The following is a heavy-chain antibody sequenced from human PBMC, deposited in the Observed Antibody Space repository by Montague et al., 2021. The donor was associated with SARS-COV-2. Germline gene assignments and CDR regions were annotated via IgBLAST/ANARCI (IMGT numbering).Heavy chain of an antibody. D-gene: IGHD1-1*01. CDR2: IYYTGST. Sequence: SETRSLTCTVSGGSISSYYWSWIRQPPGKGLEWIGYIYYTGSTKYNPSLNSRVTMSLDRPTNRFSLRLNSVTAADTAMYYCARAQNTCFIANCVNYFDFWGLGAQVTVSS. CDR1: GGSISSYY. J-gene: IGHJ4*02. V-gene: IGHV4-59*01. CDR3: ARAQNTCFIANCVNYFDF.